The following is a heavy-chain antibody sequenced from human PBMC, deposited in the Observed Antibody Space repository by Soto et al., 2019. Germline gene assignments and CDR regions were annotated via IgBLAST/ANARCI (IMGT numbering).Heavy chain of an antibody. Sequence: SVKVSCKASGGTFSSYAISWVRQAPGQGLEWMGGIIPIFGTANYAQKFQGRVTITADESTSTAYMELSSLRSEDTAVYYCAREDIILRGYSSGWYKKFDFWGRGTQATVSA. CDR1: GGTFSSYA. CDR3: AREDIILRGYSSGWYKKFDF. J-gene: IGHJ4*02. D-gene: IGHD6-19*01. V-gene: IGHV1-69*13. CDR2: IIPIFGTA.